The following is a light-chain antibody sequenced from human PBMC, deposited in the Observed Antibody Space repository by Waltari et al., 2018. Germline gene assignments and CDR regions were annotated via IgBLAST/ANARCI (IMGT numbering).Light chain of an antibody. Sequence: DIQMTQSPSSLSASVGDRVTITCRASRAITNYVNWYQQRPGLAPKLLIYAASTLQVAVPTRFGGSGSGTDFTLTISSLQIEDFATYYCQQSHSAPLAFGGGTRLEI. CDR2: AAS. V-gene: IGKV1-39*01. CDR3: QQSHSAPLA. CDR1: RAITNY. J-gene: IGKJ4*01.